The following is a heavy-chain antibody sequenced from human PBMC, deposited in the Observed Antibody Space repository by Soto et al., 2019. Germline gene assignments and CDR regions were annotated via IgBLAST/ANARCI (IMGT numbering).Heavy chain of an antibody. J-gene: IGHJ4*02. Sequence: LRLSCAASGFTFSSYAMSWVRQAPGKGLEWVSAISGSGGSTYYANSVKGRFTISRDNSKNTLYLQMDSLRAEDTAVYYCAKLGTHTPGAFWSGYYPNFDYWGQGTLVTVSS. D-gene: IGHD3-3*01. V-gene: IGHV3-23*01. CDR3: AKLGTHTPGAFWSGYYPNFDY. CDR2: ISGSGGST. CDR1: GFTFSSYA.